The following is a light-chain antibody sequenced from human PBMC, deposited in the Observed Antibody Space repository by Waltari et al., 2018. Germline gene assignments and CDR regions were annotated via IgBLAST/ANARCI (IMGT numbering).Light chain of an antibody. CDR1: QCISDW. J-gene: IGKJ2*01. CDR2: DAS. CDR3: QQYNDWST. Sequence: DIQMTQSPSTLSASVGDRVTITCRASQCISDWLAWYQQKPGKAPNLLIYDASTLESGVPSRFSGSGSGTEFTLTISSPQPDDFATYYCQQYNDWSTFGQGTKLEI. V-gene: IGKV1-5*01.